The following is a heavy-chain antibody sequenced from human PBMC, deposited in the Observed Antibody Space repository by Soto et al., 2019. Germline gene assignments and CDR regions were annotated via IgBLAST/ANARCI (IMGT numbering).Heavy chain of an antibody. J-gene: IGHJ4*02. V-gene: IGHV3-33*01. Sequence: QVQLVESGGGVVQPGESLRLSCASSGFTFSSHAMHWVRQAPGKGLEWVANIWFDGSNKNYADSVKGRFTISRDNSKNTLFLQVNSLRAEDTAIYYCARAAYTSGYYYFDHWGQGPPVTVSS. CDR1: GFTFSSHA. CDR2: IWFDGSNK. D-gene: IGHD6-19*01. CDR3: ARAAYTSGYYYFDH.